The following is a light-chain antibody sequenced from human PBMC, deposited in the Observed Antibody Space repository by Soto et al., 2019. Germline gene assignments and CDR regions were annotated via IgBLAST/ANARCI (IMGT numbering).Light chain of an antibody. V-gene: IGKV3-20*01. CDR3: QQYASSPPYT. J-gene: IGKJ2*01. CDR2: GAS. Sequence: EIVLTQSPGTLSLSPGERATLSCRASQSVSSSYLAWYQQKPGQAPRLLIYGASSRATGLPDRFSGSGSGTDFTLTISRLEPEGFAVYYCQQYASSPPYTFGEGTKREIK. CDR1: QSVSSSY.